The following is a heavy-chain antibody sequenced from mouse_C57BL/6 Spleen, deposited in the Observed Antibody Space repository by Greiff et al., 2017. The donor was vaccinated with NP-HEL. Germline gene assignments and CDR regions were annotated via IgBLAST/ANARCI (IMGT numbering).Heavy chain of an antibody. CDR3: AKLVARDSYFDV. V-gene: IGHV1-64*01. D-gene: IGHD1-1*01. J-gene: IGHJ1*03. CDR1: GYTFTSYW. CDR2: IHPNSGST. Sequence: QVQLQQPGAELVKPGASVKLSCKASGYTFTSYWMHWVKQRPGQGLEWIGMIHPNSGSTNYNEKFKSKATLTVDKSSSTAYMQLSSLTSEDSAVXYCAKLVARDSYFDVWGTGTTVTVSS.